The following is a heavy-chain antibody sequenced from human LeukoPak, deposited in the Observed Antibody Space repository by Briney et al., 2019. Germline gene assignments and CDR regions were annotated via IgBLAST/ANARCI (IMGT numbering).Heavy chain of an antibody. Sequence: AGGSLRLSCAASGFTFSSYGMHWVRQAPGKGLEWVAVIWYDGSNKYYADSVKGRFTISRDNSKNTPYLQMNSLRAEDTAVYYCARALRGDSWYSAYWGQGTLVTVSS. V-gene: IGHV3-33*08. D-gene: IGHD6-13*01. J-gene: IGHJ4*02. CDR2: IWYDGSNK. CDR1: GFTFSSYG. CDR3: ARALRGDSWYSAY.